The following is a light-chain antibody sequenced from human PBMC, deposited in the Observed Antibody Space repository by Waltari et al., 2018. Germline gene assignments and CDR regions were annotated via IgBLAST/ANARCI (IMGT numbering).Light chain of an antibody. CDR1: QSVSSF. J-gene: IGKJ3*01. CDR2: DAS. V-gene: IGKV3-11*01. CDR3: QQRSNVLFA. Sequence: EVVLTQSPATLSLSPGERATLSCRASQSVSSFLAWYQQKPGQAPRLLIYDASNRATGIPARFSGSGSVTDFTLTISSLEPEDFAVYYCQQRSNVLFAFGPGTKVDFK.